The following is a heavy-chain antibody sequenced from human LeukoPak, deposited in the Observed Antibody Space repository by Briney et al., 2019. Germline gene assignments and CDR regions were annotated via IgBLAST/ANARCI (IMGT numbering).Heavy chain of an antibody. CDR1: GYTFTSYT. J-gene: IGHJ4*02. CDR2: INAGNSNT. V-gene: IGHV1-3*01. D-gene: IGHD4-17*01. CDR3: ARSFGDYSHFDY. Sequence: GASVKVSCKASGYTFTSYTIHWVRQAPGQRLEWMGWINAGNSNTKYSQKLQGRVIITKDTSARTAYMELSSLRSEDTAMYYCARSFGDYSHFDYWGQGTLVTVSS.